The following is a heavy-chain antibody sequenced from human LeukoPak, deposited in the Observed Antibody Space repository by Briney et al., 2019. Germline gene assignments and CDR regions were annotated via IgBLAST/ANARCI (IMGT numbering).Heavy chain of an antibody. CDR2: ILGSGVTT. CDR1: GFTFSNYA. CDR3: AAQRWLQLPFDY. J-gene: IGHJ4*02. V-gene: IGHV3-23*01. D-gene: IGHD5-24*01. Sequence: GGSLRLSCAASGFTFSNYAMSWVRQAPGKGLEWVSAILGSGVTTYYADSVKGRFAISRDNSKNTLYLQMNSLRAEDTAVYYCAAQRWLQLPFDYWGQGTLVTVSS.